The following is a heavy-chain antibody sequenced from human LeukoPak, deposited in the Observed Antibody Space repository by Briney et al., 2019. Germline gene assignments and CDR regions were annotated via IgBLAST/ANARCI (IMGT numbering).Heavy chain of an antibody. J-gene: IGHJ3*02. CDR3: ATLDSSGWYGAFDI. CDR2: ISSSSSSYI. Sequence: GGSLRLSCAASGFTFSSYSMNWVRQAPGKGLEWVSSISSSSSSYIYYADSVKGRFTISRDNAKNSLYLQMNSLRAEDTAVYYCATLDSSGWYGAFDIWGQGTMVTVSS. V-gene: IGHV3-21*01. CDR1: GFTFSSYS. D-gene: IGHD6-19*01.